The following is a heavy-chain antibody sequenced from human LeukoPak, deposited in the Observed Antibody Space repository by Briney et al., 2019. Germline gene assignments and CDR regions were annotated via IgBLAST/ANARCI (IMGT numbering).Heavy chain of an antibody. Sequence: SETLSLTCTVSGGSISSYYWSWIRQPPGKGLEWIGYIYYSGSTNYNPSLKSRVAISIDTSKNQFSLKLSSVTAADTAVYYCARVLPGIAAAGLYNWFDPWGQGTLVTVSS. CDR2: IYYSGST. J-gene: IGHJ5*02. V-gene: IGHV4-59*08. D-gene: IGHD6-13*01. CDR3: ARVLPGIAAAGLYNWFDP. CDR1: GGSISSYY.